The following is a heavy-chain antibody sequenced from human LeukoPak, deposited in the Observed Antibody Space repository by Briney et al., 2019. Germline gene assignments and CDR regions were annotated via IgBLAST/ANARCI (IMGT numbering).Heavy chain of an antibody. Sequence: PGGSLRLSCAASGFTFSSYAMSWVRQAPGKGLGWVSAISGSGGSTYYADSVKGRFTISRDNSKNTLYLQMTSLRAEDTAVYYCAKEDIVVVPAAIYRYSQHWGQGTLVTVSS. CDR2: ISGSGGST. J-gene: IGHJ1*01. D-gene: IGHD2-2*02. V-gene: IGHV3-23*01. CDR1: GFTFSSYA. CDR3: AKEDIVVVPAAIYRYSQH.